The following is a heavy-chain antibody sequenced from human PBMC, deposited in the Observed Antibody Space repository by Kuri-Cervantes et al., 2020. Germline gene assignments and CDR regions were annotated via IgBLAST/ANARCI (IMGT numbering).Heavy chain of an antibody. J-gene: IGHJ5*02. V-gene: IGHV3-33*01. CDR2: IWYDGSNK. D-gene: IGHD6-13*01. Sequence: GGSLRLSCAASGFTFSSYGMHWVRQAPGKGLEWVAVIWYDGSNKYYADSVKGRFTISRDNSKNTLYLQMNSLRAEDTAVYYCARDASIAAAWVWFDPWGQGTLVTVSS. CDR3: ARDASIAAAWVWFDP. CDR1: GFTFSSYG.